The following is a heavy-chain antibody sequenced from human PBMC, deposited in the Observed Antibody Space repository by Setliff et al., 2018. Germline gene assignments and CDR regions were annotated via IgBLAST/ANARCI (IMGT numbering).Heavy chain of an antibody. CDR3: ARGIITMVRGVITFSYYFDY. J-gene: IGHJ4*02. CDR2: IIHTGST. V-gene: IGHV4-34*12. Sequence: SETLSLTCAVYGGSFSGYYWSWIRQPPGKRLEWIGEIIHTGSTNYNPSLKSRVTMSVDTSKNQFSLKLLSVTAADTAVYYCARGIITMVRGVITFSYYFDYWGQGTLVTVSS. D-gene: IGHD3-10*01. CDR1: GGSFSGYY.